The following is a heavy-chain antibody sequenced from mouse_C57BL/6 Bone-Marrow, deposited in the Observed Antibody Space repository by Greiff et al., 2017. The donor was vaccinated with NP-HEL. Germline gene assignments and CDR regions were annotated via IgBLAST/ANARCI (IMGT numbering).Heavy chain of an antibody. Sequence: VQLQQSGPELVKPGASVKISCKASGYTFTDYYMNWVKQSPGKSLEWIGDINPNNGGTSYNQKFKGKATLTVDKSSSTAYMELRSLTSEDSAVYYCARVYGSSPYDFDYWGQGTTLTVAS. D-gene: IGHD1-1*01. J-gene: IGHJ2*01. V-gene: IGHV1-26*01. CDR1: GYTFTDYY. CDR2: INPNNGGT. CDR3: ARVYGSSPYDFDY.